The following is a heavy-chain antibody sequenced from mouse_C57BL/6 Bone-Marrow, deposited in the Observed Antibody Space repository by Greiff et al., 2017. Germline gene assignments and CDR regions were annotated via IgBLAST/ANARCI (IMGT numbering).Heavy chain of an antibody. CDR1: GYAFSSSW. V-gene: IGHV1-82*01. CDR2: IYPGDGDT. CDR3: AVYSNF. Sequence: VKLQQSGPELVKPGASVKISCKASGYAFSSSWMNWVKQRPGQGLEWIGRIYPGDGDTNYNGKFKGKATLTADKSSSTAYMQLSSLTSEDSAVYFCAVYSNFWGQGTSVTVSS. J-gene: IGHJ4*01. D-gene: IGHD2-5*01.